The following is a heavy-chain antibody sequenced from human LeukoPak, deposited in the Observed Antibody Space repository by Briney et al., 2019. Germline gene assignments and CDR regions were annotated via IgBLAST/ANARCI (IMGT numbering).Heavy chain of an antibody. CDR1: RGSISSYY. CDR3: ARDSLTGPDYGMDV. CDR2: IYTSGST. V-gene: IGHV4-4*07. J-gene: IGHJ6*04. Sequence: SETLSLTCTVSRGSISSYYWSWLRQPAGKGLEWIGRIYTSGSTNYNPSLKSRVTMSVDTSKNQFSLKLSSVTAADTAVYHCARDSLTGPDYGMDVWGEGTTVTVSS.